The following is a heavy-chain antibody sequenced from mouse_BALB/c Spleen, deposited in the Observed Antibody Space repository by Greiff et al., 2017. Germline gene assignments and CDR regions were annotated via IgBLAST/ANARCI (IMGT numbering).Heavy chain of an antibody. CDR1: GYTFTSYW. D-gene: IGHD2-4*01. J-gene: IGHJ3*01. V-gene: IGHV1S81*02. CDR3: ARGDYAWFAY. CDR2: INPSNGRT. Sequence: VQLQQSGAELVKPGASVKLSCKASGYTFTSYWMHWVKQRPGQGLEWIGEINPSNGRTNYNEKFKSKATLTVDKSSSTAYMQLSSLTSEDSAVYYCARGDYAWFAYWGQGTLVTVSA.